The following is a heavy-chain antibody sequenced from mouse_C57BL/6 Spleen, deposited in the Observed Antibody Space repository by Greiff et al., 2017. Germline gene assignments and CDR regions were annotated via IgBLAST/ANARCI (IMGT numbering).Heavy chain of an antibody. CDR2: IYPGSGST. V-gene: IGHV1-55*01. D-gene: IGHD1-1*01. CDR3: ARGGVVAPYYAMDY. Sequence: VQLQQSGAELVKPGASVKMSCKASGYTFTSYWITWVKQRPGQGLEWIGDIYPGSGSTNYNEKFKSKATLTVDTSSSTAYMQLSSLTSEDSAVYYCARGGVVAPYYAMDYWGQGTSVTVSS. CDR1: GYTFTSYW. J-gene: IGHJ4*01.